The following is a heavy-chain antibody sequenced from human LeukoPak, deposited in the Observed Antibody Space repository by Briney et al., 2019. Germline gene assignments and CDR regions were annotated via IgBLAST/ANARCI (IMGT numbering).Heavy chain of an antibody. CDR3: ARSPLWFGGLYHLDY. CDR2: INPSGGST. D-gene: IGHD3-10*01. Sequence: GASVKVSCKASGYTFTSYYMHWVRQAPGQGLEWMGIINPSGGSTSYAQKFQGRVTMTRDTSTSTVYMELSSLRSEDTAVYYCARSPLWFGGLYHLDYWGRGTLVTASS. V-gene: IGHV1-46*01. CDR1: GYTFTSYY. J-gene: IGHJ4*02.